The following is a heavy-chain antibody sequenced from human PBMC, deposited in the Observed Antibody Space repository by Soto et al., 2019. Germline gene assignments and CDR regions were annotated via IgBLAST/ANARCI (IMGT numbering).Heavy chain of an antibody. J-gene: IGHJ6*03. CDR1: GYTFTSYD. Sequence: QVQLGQSGAEVKKPGASVKVSCKASGYTFTSYDINWVRQATGQGLEWMGWMNPNRGNTGYAQKFQGRVTMTRNTSIRTAYMELSSLRSEDKDVYYCARDPSITGTFQAPRNFYYYYMDVWGKGNTGTVSS. D-gene: IGHD1-7*01. CDR3: ARDPSITGTFQAPRNFYYYYMDV. V-gene: IGHV1-8*01. CDR2: MNPNRGNT.